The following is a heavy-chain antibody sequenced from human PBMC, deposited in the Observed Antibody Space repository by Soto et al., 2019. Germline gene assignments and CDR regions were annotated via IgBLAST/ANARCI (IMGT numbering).Heavy chain of an antibody. CDR1: GFTFSSYA. D-gene: IGHD1-26*01. J-gene: IGHJ4*02. Sequence: EVQLLESGGGLVQPGGSLRLSCAASGFTFSSYAMRWVRQAPVKGLEWVSAISGSGGSTYYADSVKGRFTISRDNSKNTLYLQITGLRAEDTAVYYCARLGSGSYYDYWGQGTLVTVSS. CDR3: ARLGSGSYYDY. V-gene: IGHV3-23*01. CDR2: ISGSGGST.